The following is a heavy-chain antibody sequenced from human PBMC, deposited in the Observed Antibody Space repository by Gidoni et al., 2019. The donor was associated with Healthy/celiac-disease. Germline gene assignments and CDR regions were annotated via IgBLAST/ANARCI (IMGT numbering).Heavy chain of an antibody. CDR1: GFTFSSYA. V-gene: IGHV3-23*01. CDR2: ISGSGGST. D-gene: IGHD1-26*01. J-gene: IGHJ4*02. CDR3: ASRKLSSGSYFYFDY. Sequence: EVQLLESGGGLVQPGGSLRLSCAASGFTFSSYAMSWVRQAPGKGLEWVSAISGSGGSTYYADSVKVRFTISRDNSKNTLYLQMNSLRAEDTAVYYCASRKLSSGSYFYFDYWGQGTLVTVSS.